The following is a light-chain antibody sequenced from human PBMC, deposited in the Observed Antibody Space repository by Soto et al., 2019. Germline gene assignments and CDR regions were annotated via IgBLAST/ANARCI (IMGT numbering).Light chain of an antibody. V-gene: IGKV1-5*03. J-gene: IGKJ1*01. Sequence: DIQMTQSPSTLSASVGDRVTITCRASQSINDWLAWYQQKPGKAPKLLIYKASFLQSGVPSRFSGSGSGTEFTLTISSLQTDDFATYYCQQYNSYSRTFGQGTKVDIK. CDR1: QSINDW. CDR2: KAS. CDR3: QQYNSYSRT.